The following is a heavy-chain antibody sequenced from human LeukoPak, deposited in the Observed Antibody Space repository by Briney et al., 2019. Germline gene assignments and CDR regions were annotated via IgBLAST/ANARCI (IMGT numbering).Heavy chain of an antibody. J-gene: IGHJ4*02. CDR3: ARQINYHDSSGYQGLFDY. Sequence: SETLSLTCTVSGGSISSSSYYWGWIRQPPGKGLEWIGSIYYSGSTYYNPSLKSRVTISVDTSKNQFSLKLSSVTAADTAVYYCARQINYHDSSGYQGLFDYWGQGTLVTVSS. CDR2: IYYSGST. V-gene: IGHV4-39*07. D-gene: IGHD3-22*01. CDR1: GGSISSSSYY.